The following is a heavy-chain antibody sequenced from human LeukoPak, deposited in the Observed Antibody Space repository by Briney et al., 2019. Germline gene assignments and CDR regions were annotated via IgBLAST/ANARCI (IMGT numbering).Heavy chain of an antibody. CDR1: GFTFSSYG. CDR2: IRYDGSNK. J-gene: IGHJ3*02. Sequence: GGSLRLSCAASGFTFSSYGMHWVRQAPGKGLEWVAFIRYDGSNKYYADSVKGRFTISRDNSKNTLYLQMNSLRAEDTAVYYCAKDPRYYDILSTHDAFDIWGQGTMVTVSS. CDR3: AKDPRYYDILSTHDAFDI. V-gene: IGHV3-30*02. D-gene: IGHD3-9*01.